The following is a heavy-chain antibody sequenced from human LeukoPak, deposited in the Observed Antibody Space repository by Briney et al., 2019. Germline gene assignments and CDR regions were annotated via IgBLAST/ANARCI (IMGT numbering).Heavy chain of an antibody. CDR2: IIPIFGTA. D-gene: IGHD1-26*01. CDR1: GNTFSSYA. J-gene: IGHJ4*02. Sequence: ASVKVFCKASGNTFSSYAISWVRQAPGRGLEWMGGIIPIFGTANYAQKFQGRVTITADKSTSTAYMELSSLRSEDTAVDYCARGWERFDYWGQGTLVTVSS. CDR3: ARGWERFDY. V-gene: IGHV1-69*06.